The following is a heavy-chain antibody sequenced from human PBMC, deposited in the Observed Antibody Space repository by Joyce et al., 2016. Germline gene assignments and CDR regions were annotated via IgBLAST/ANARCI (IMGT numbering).Heavy chain of an antibody. CDR2: IYNSGST. J-gene: IGHJ4*02. Sequence: LHLQESGPGLVKPSETLSLTCIVSGGSISTSSYYWGWIRQAPGKGLEWIGSIYNSGSTYYNPSLRGRGTMSVDTSKNQFSLKLSSVTAADTAMYYCASLQWLEERSFDYWGQGTPVTVST. V-gene: IGHV4-39*01. CDR1: GGSISTSSYY. D-gene: IGHD6-19*01. CDR3: ASLQWLEERSFDY.